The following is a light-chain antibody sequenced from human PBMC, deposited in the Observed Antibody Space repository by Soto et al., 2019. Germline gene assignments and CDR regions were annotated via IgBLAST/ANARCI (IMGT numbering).Light chain of an antibody. V-gene: IGKV2-28*01. CDR3: MQGLQTLPT. CDR2: LGS. J-gene: IGKJ3*01. CDR1: QSLLHSDGYNY. Sequence: DIVMTQSPLSLPVTPGEPASISCRSSQSLLHSDGYNYLDWYVQKPGQSPRLLIYLGSKRASGSPDRLSGSGSGTDFKLKISRVESDDVGVYYFMQGLQTLPTFGPGTKVDIK.